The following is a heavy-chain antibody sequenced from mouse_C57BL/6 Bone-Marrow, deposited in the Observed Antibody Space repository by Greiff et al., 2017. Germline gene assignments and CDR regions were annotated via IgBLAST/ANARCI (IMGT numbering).Heavy chain of an antibody. CDR1: GYTFTSYW. CDR3: ARPYYSNGEFAY. J-gene: IGHJ3*01. V-gene: IGHV1-64*01. D-gene: IGHD2-5*01. CDR2: IHPNSGST. Sequence: VQLQQPGAELVKPGASVKLSCKASGYTFTSYWMHWVKQRPGQGLEWIGMIHPNSGSTNYNEKFKSKATLTADKSSSTAYMQLSSLTSEDSAVYYCARPYYSNGEFAYWGQGTLVTVSA.